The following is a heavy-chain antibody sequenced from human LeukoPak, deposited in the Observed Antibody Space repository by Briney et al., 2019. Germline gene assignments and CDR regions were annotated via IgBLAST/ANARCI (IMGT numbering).Heavy chain of an antibody. CDR3: ARIRCGHSGSVCYNH. Sequence: PSETLSLTCGVFGVSINDYYWSWIRQSPGKGLEWVGEISHTEGTRYNPSLESRVTMSVGTSENQLSLKLIFVTAADTAVYYCARIRCGHSGSVCYNHWGLGTLVTVSS. V-gene: IGHV4-34*01. J-gene: IGHJ4*02. CDR1: GVSINDYY. D-gene: IGHD3-9*01. CDR2: ISHTEGT.